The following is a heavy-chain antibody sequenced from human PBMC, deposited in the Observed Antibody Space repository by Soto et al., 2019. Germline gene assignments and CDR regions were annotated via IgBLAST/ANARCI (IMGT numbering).Heavy chain of an antibody. Sequence: PSETLSLTCTVSGGSISSGGYSWSWIRQHPGKGLEWIGYIYYSGSTYYNPSLKSRVTISEETTKNQFSLKLSSVTAADTAVYYCARRDCSGGSCAFGYGGQGIPVTVSS. CDR3: ARRDCSGGSCAFGY. V-gene: IGHV4-31*03. J-gene: IGHJ4*02. CDR1: GGSISSGGYS. D-gene: IGHD2-15*01. CDR2: IYYSGST.